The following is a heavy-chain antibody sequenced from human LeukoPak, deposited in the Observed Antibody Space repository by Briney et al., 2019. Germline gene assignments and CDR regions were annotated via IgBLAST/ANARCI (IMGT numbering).Heavy chain of an antibody. CDR1: GYSFTSYW. V-gene: IGHV5-51*01. CDR3: ARGGYSSSSFDAGEDY. Sequence: RGESLKISCKGSGYSFTSYWIGWVRQMPGKGLEWMGIIYPGDSDTRYSPSFQGQVTISADKSISTAYLQWSSLKASDTAMYYCARGGYSSSSFDAGEDYWGQGTLVTVSS. J-gene: IGHJ4*02. D-gene: IGHD6-6*01. CDR2: IYPGDSDT.